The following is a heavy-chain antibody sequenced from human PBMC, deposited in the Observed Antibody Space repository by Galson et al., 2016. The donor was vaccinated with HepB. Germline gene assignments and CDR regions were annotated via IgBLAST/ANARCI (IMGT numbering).Heavy chain of an antibody. CDR2: IDSDGRSA. V-gene: IGHV3-74*01. D-gene: IGHD2-2*01. Sequence: SLRLSCAASGFTFSNYWIHWVRQAPGKGLVWVSRIDSDGRSAIYADSVKGRFTISRDNSKNTLYLQMNSLRAEDPALYYCANDPRIVVVPYYGMDVWGQGATVTVCS. CDR1: GFTFSNYW. CDR3: ANDPRIVVVPYYGMDV. J-gene: IGHJ6*02.